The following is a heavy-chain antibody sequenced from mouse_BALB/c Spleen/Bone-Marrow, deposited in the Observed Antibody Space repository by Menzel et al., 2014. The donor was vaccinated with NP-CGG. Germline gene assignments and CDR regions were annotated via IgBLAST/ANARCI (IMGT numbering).Heavy chain of an antibody. V-gene: IGHV1-5*01. Sequence: EVHLVESGTVLARPGDSVTMSCKASGYTFTSYWMHWVKQRPGQGLEWIGAIYPGNSDTSYNQKFKGKAKLTAVTSTSTAYMELSSLTNEDSAVYYCTRVIYYGYAWWAYWGQGTLVTVSA. J-gene: IGHJ3*01. CDR3: TRVIYYGYAWWAY. D-gene: IGHD2-2*01. CDR1: GYTFTSYW. CDR2: IYPGNSDT.